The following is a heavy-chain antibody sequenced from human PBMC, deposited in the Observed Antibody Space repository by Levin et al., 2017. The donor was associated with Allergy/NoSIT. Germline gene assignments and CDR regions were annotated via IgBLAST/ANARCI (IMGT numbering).Heavy chain of an antibody. CDR3: AKGGIGEAGGLDY. CDR2: IGTNGRT. D-gene: IGHD3-16*01. CDR1: GFIFSSYA. Sequence: ASVKVSCAASGFIFSSYAMTWVRQAPGKGLEWVSSIGTNGRTYYADSVKGRFTISRDNSKNSLNLQMDSLRADDTAVYHCAKGGIGEAGGLDYWGQGTLVTVSS. J-gene: IGHJ4*02. V-gene: IGHV3-23*01.